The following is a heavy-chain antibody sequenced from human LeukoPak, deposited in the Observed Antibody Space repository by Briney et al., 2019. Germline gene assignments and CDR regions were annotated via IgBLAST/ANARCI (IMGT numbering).Heavy chain of an antibody. J-gene: IGHJ6*02. Sequence: GASVKVSCKASGYTFTSYDINWVRQATGQGLEWMGWMNPNSGNTGYAQKFQGRVTMTRNTSISTAYMELSSLRSEDTAVYYCARAGSSGYWEYYYGMDVWGQGTTVTVSS. V-gene: IGHV1-8*01. D-gene: IGHD3-22*01. CDR3: ARAGSSGYWEYYYGMDV. CDR2: MNPNSGNT. CDR1: GYTFTSYD.